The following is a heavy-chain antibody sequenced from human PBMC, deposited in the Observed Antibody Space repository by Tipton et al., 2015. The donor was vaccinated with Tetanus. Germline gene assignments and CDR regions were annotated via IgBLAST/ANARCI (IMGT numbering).Heavy chain of an antibody. J-gene: IGHJ4*02. V-gene: IGHV4-59*01. Sequence: TLSLTCTMSGDSISRFYWSWIRQPPGKGLEWIGHIYYSGSANYNPSLKSRLTISIDTSNDQLSLRLTSMTAADTAIYYCARFSYDSGGFYSYFDYWGRGTLVTVSS. CDR3: ARFSYDSGGFYSYFDY. CDR2: IYYSGSA. D-gene: IGHD3-22*01. CDR1: GDSISRFY.